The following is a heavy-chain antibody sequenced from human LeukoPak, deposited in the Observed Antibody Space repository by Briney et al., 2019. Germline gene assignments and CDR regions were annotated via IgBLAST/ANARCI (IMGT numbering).Heavy chain of an antibody. CDR2: INPSGGST. J-gene: IGHJ4*02. V-gene: IGHV1-46*01. D-gene: IGHD2-21*02. CDR3: AREAYCGGDCYSGFDY. CDR1: GYTFTSYY. Sequence: GASVKVSCKASGYTFTSYYMHWVRQAPGQGLEWMGIINPSGGSTSYAQKFQGRVTMTRDTSTSTVYMELSSLRSEDTAVYYCAREAYCGGDCYSGFDYWGQGTLVTVSS.